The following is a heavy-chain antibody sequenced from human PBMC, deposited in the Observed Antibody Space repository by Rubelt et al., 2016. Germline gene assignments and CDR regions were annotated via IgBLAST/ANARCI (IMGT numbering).Heavy chain of an antibody. CDR1: GGSFSGYY. Sequence: QVQLQQWGAGLLKPSETLSLTCAVYGGSFSGYYWSWIRQPPGKGLEWIGEINHSGSTNYNPSLKSRGTISVDTSKNQFSLKLSSVTAADTAVYYCARSGAVAGTPYFDYWGQGTLVTVSS. D-gene: IGHD6-19*01. CDR3: ARSGAVAGTPYFDY. V-gene: IGHV4-34*01. CDR2: INHSGST. J-gene: IGHJ4*02.